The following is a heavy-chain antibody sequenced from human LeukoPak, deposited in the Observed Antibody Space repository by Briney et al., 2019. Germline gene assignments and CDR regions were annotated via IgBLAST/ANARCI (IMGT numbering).Heavy chain of an antibody. CDR3: ARGGFAQTKDYDFWSGYYSSYTNDY. CDR2: INHSGST. V-gene: IGHV4-34*01. Sequence: SETLSLTCAVYGGSFSGYYWSWIRQPPGKGLEWIGEINHSGSTNYNPSLKSRVTISVDTSKNQFSLKLSSVTAADTAVYYCARGGFAQTKDYDFWSGYYSSYTNDYWGQGTLVTVSS. CDR1: GGSFSGYY. D-gene: IGHD3-3*01. J-gene: IGHJ4*02.